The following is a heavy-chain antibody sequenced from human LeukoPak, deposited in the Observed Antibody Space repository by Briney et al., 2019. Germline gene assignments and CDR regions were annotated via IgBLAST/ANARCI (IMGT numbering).Heavy chain of an antibody. Sequence: ASVKVSCKASGYTFTSYSINWVRQAPGQGLEWMGWISTYNGNSNYAQKLQGRVTMTTDTSTSTAYMELRSLRSDDTAVYYCAASIAARPRYFQHWGQCTLVTVSS. J-gene: IGHJ1*01. V-gene: IGHV1-18*01. CDR2: ISTYNGNS. CDR1: GYTFTSYS. D-gene: IGHD6-6*01. CDR3: AASIAARPRYFQH.